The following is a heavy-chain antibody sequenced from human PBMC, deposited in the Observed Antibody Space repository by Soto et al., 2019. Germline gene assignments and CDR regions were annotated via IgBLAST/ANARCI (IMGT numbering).Heavy chain of an antibody. D-gene: IGHD6-6*01. CDR2: IYHSGST. V-gene: IGHV4-30-2*01. Sequence: DSISRGSRSCCKIRQPPGKGLEWIGYIYHSGSTYYNPSLKSRVTISVDRSKNQFSLKLSSVTAADTAVYYCARYRIAARRGIYYWGQGTLVTVSA. J-gene: IGHJ4*02. CDR1: DSISRGSRS. CDR3: ARYRIAARRGIYY.